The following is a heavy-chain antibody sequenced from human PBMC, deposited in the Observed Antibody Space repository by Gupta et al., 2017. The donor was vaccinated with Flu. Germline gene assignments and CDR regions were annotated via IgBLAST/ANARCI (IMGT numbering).Heavy chain of an antibody. J-gene: IGHJ4*02. CDR2: IRRKIFGGTT. V-gene: IGHV3-49*04. CDR3: NRDMGFGDDY. CDR1: GFTFGDFA. Sequence: EVQLVESGGGLVQPGRSLRLSCTTSGFTFGDFAMTWVRQAPGKGLEWVGFIRRKIFGGTTEYAASVKGRFIISRDDSKGLAYLQMNSLKSDDTAVYYCNRDMGFGDDYWGQGTLVTVSS. D-gene: IGHD3-10*01.